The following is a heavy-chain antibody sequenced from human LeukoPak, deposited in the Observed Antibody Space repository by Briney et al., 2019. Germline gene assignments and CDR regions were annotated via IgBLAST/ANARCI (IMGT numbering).Heavy chain of an antibody. CDR2: IIPIFGTA. Sequence: GASVKVSCKASGGTFSSYAISWVRQAPGQGLEWMGGIIPIFGTANYAQKFQGRVTITTDESTSTAYMELSSLRSEDTAVYYCARASAAAGTFYYYYMDVWGQGTLVTVSS. CDR1: GGTFSSYA. D-gene: IGHD6-13*01. J-gene: IGHJ6*03. V-gene: IGHV1-69*05. CDR3: ARASAAAGTFYYYYMDV.